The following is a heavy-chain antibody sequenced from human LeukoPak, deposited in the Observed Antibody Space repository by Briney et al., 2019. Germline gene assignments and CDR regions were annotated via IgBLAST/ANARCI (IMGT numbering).Heavy chain of an antibody. Sequence: PGRSLRLSCAASGFTFSSYGMHWVRQAPGKGLEWVAVISYDGSNKHYADSVKGRFTISRDNSKNTLFLQMNSLRAEDTAVYYCAKDSRSFDWSLANPDYWGQGTLVTVSS. CDR3: AKDSRSFDWSLANPDY. J-gene: IGHJ4*02. V-gene: IGHV3-30*18. D-gene: IGHD3-9*01. CDR1: GFTFSSYG. CDR2: ISYDGSNK.